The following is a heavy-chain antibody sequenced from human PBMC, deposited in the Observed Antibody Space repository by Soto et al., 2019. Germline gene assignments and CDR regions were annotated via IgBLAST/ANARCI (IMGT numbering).Heavy chain of an antibody. Sequence: PXESLKISCAAAGFTFSADVMSWVRQAPGNGLEWVASITISGGGTYYADSVNGRFTVSRENSKNTVYLQMNSMRDEDTAEYYCAELTAVWGQGTLVTVSS. CDR1: GFTFSADV. D-gene: IGHD5-18*01. CDR3: AELTAV. CDR2: ITISGGGT. V-gene: IGHV3-23*01. J-gene: IGHJ4*02.